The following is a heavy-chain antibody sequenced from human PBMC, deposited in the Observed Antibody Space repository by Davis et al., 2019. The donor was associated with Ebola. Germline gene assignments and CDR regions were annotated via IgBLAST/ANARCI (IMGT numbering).Heavy chain of an antibody. Sequence: PGGSLRLSCAASGFTFSSYSMNWVRQAPGKGLEWVSSISSSSSYIYYADSVKGRFTISRDNAKNSLYLQMNSLRAEDTAVYYCARGYDFWSGYYTLYYGMDVWGQGTTVTVSS. V-gene: IGHV3-21*04. CDR2: ISSSSSYI. CDR3: ARGYDFWSGYYTLYYGMDV. J-gene: IGHJ6*02. CDR1: GFTFSSYS. D-gene: IGHD3-3*01.